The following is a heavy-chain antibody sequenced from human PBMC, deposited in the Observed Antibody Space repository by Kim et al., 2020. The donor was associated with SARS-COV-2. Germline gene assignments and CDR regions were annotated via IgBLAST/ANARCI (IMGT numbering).Heavy chain of an antibody. V-gene: IGHV3-20*03. J-gene: IGHJ6*03. CDR3: ARAVVQGVIITVYYMDV. D-gene: IGHD3-10*01. Sequence: KGRFTISRDNAKNSLYLQMNSLRAEDTALYYCARAVVQGVIITVYYMDVWGKGTTVTVSS.